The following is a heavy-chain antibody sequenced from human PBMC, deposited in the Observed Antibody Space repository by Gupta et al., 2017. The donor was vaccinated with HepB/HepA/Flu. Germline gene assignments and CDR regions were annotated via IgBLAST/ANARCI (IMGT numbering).Heavy chain of an antibody. D-gene: IGHD3-22*01. CDR3: ARDYYDRSGNYGMDV. J-gene: IGHJ6*02. V-gene: IGHV1-2*04. CDR1: GYTFTGYY. Sequence: QVQLVQSGAEVKKPGASVKVSCKASGYTFTGYYMHWVRQAPGQGLEWMGWINPNSGGTNYAQKFQGWVTMTRDTSISTAYMELSRLRSDDTAVYYCARDYYDRSGNYGMDVWGQGTTVTVSS. CDR2: INPNSGGT.